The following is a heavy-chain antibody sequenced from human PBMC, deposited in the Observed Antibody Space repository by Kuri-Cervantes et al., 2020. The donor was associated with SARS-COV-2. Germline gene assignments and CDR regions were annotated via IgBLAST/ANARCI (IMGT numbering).Heavy chain of an antibody. D-gene: IGHD6-13*01. Sequence: GGSLRLSCAASGFTFSSYWMHWVRQAPGKGLVWVSRINSDGSSTSYADSVKGRFTISRDNAKNTLYLQMNSLRAEDTAVYYCARRGSSWYYFDFWGQGSLVTVSS. J-gene: IGHJ4*02. CDR2: INSDGSST. CDR1: GFTFSSYW. CDR3: ARRGSSWYYFDF. V-gene: IGHV3-74*01.